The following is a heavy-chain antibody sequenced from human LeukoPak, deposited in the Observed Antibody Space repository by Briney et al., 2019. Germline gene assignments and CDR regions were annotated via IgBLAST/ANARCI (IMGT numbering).Heavy chain of an antibody. Sequence: GGSLRLSCAASGFTVSRNYMSWVRQAPGKGLEWVSVIYSGGSTYYANSVKGRFTISRDNSKNTLYLQMNSLRAEDTAVYYCAKTEWPYYMDVWGKGTTVTVSS. CDR3: AKTEWPYYMDV. J-gene: IGHJ6*03. CDR1: GFTVSRNY. V-gene: IGHV3-66*01. CDR2: IYSGGST. D-gene: IGHD3-3*01.